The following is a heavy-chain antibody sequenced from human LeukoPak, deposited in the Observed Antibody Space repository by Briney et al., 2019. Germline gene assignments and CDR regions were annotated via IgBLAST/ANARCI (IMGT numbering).Heavy chain of an antibody. D-gene: IGHD6-13*01. CDR3: ARGVNWIDP. V-gene: IGHV4-59*01. CDR1: GGSISSYY. Sequence: SETLSLTCTVSGGSISSYYWSWIRQPPGKGLEWIGYISYSAITNYNPALKSRVTISIDASKNQFSLKLSSVTAADTAVYYCARGVNWIDPWGQGTLVTVSS. CDR2: ISYSAIT. J-gene: IGHJ5*02.